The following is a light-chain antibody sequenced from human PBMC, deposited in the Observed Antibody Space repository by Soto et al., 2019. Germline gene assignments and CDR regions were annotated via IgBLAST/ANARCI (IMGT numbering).Light chain of an antibody. Sequence: DIVMTQSPDSLALSLGERATINCKSSQSVLYSSNNENSLAWYQQKPGQPPNLLIYWASTRESGVPDRFSGSGSGTDFTLTISSLQAEDVAVYYCQQYYSTPYTFGQGTKLEIK. CDR3: QQYYSTPYT. CDR2: WAS. V-gene: IGKV4-1*01. J-gene: IGKJ2*01. CDR1: QSVLYSSNNENS.